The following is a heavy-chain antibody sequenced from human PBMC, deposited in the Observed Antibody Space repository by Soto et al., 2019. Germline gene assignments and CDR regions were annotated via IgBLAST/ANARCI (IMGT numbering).Heavy chain of an antibody. J-gene: IGHJ4*02. Sequence: QVQLQESGPGLVKPSQTLSLTCTVSGGSISSGGYYWSWIRQHPGKGLEWIGYIYYSGSTYYNPSRKSRVTISVDTSKNQCSLKLSSVTAADTAVYYCARESSSSAGPFDYWGQGTLVTVSS. V-gene: IGHV4-31*03. D-gene: IGHD6-6*01. CDR1: GGSISSGGYY. CDR2: IYYSGST. CDR3: ARESSSSAGPFDY.